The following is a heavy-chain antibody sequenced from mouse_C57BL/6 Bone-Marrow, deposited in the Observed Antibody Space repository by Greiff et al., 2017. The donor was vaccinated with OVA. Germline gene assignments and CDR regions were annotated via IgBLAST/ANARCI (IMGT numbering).Heavy chain of an antibody. Sequence: EVQLQESGGGLVKPGGSLKLSCAASGFTFSSYAMSWVRQTPEKRLEWVATISDGGSYTYYPDNVKGRFTISRDNAKNNLYLQMSHLKSEDTAMYYCARDRGTYYGSPLYAMDYWGQGTSVTVSS. D-gene: IGHD1-1*01. V-gene: IGHV5-4*01. CDR3: ARDRGTYYGSPLYAMDY. CDR2: ISDGGSYT. J-gene: IGHJ4*01. CDR1: GFTFSSYA.